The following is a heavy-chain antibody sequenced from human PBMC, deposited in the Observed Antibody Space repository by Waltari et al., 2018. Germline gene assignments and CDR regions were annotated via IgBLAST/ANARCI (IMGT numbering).Heavy chain of an antibody. CDR1: GGSF. CDR2: IKHSGSL. D-gene: IGHD6-13*01. J-gene: IGHJ4*02. CDR3: ARGLETGTSSWHYFDS. V-gene: IGHV4-34*01. Sequence: QVQPQQWGAGLLKPSETLSLTSDVSGGSFSWIRQPPGQGREWSGEIKHSGSLSLNPSLKSRVTMSVETSKNQLSLRLTSVTAADTAVYYCARGLETGTSSWHYFDSWGQGTLVTVSS.